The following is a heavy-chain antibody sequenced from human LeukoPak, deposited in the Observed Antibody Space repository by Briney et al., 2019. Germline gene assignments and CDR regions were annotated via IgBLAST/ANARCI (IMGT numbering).Heavy chain of an antibody. CDR2: IYYSGST. J-gene: IGHJ3*02. Sequence: PSQTLSLTCTISGGSITKGGGYYYWNWIRQHPGKDLEWIGYIYYSGSTYYNPSLKSRISISVDSSKKQFSLRLSSVTAADTAVYYCARDRGGSGAPDAFDIWGQGIMVTVSS. CDR3: ARDRGGSGAPDAFDI. CDR1: GGSITKGGGYYY. D-gene: IGHD3-10*01. V-gene: IGHV4-31*03.